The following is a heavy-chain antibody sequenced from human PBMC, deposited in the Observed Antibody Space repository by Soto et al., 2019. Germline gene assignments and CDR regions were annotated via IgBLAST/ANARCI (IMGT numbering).Heavy chain of an antibody. CDR2: IYYSGST. V-gene: IGHV4-39*01. Sequence: SETLSLTCTVSGGSISSSSYYWGWIRQPPGKGLEWIGSIYYSGSTYYNPSLKSRVTISVDTSKNQFSLKLSSVTAADTAVYYCAREWLLYYFDYWGQGTLVTVSS. D-gene: IGHD3-3*01. J-gene: IGHJ4*02. CDR3: AREWLLYYFDY. CDR1: GGSISSSSYY.